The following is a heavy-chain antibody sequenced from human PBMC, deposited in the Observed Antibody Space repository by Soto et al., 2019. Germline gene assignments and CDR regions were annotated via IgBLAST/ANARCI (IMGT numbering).Heavy chain of an antibody. Sequence: GGSLRLSCAASGFTFSSYGMHWVRQAPGKGLEWVAVIWYDGSNKYYADSVKGRFTISRDNSKNTLYLQMNSLRAEDTAVYYCARPNDYCTNGVCSYYFDYWGQGTLVTVSS. V-gene: IGHV3-33*01. J-gene: IGHJ4*02. CDR2: IWYDGSNK. CDR1: GFTFSSYG. CDR3: ARPNDYCTNGVCSYYFDY. D-gene: IGHD2-8*01.